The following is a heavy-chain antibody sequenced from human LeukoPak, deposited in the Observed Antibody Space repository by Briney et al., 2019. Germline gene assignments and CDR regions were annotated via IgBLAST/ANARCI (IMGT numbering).Heavy chain of an antibody. CDR3: ARVMGYYDYVWGSYRTGLFDY. J-gene: IGHJ4*02. CDR1: GYTFTSYD. D-gene: IGHD3-16*02. CDR2: MNPNSGNT. Sequence: ASVKVSCKASGYTFTSYDVNWVRQATGQGLEWMGWMNPNSGNTGYAQKFQGRVTMTRNTSISTAYMELSSLRSEDTAVYYCARVMGYYDYVWGSYRTGLFDYWGQGTLVTVSS. V-gene: IGHV1-8*01.